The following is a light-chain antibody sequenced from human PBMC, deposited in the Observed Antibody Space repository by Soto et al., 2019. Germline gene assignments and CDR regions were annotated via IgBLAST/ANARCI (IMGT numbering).Light chain of an antibody. Sequence: IQMTQSPCSVSAPLGHRLTITWLASQDISTWLAWYQQKPGKAPKSLIYTVSTLQSGVPSRFSGSGSGTEFSLTISSLQPEDFATYYCQQYYSYPITFGQGTRLEIK. CDR2: TVS. J-gene: IGKJ5*01. CDR3: QQYYSYPIT. V-gene: IGKV1D-16*01. CDR1: QDISTW.